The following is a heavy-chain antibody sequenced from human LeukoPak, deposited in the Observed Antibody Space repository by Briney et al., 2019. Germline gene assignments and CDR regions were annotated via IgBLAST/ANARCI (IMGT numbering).Heavy chain of an antibody. CDR2: FYSGGTT. D-gene: IGHD3-10*01. CDR1: GLTVSSNY. J-gene: IGHJ4*02. V-gene: IGHV3-66*01. CDR3: ARAGFTFSDYFGSFFDY. Sequence: GGSLRLSCAASGLTVSSNYMSWVRQSPGKGLEGVSVFYSGGTTYYADSVKGRFTISRDNSKNTLYLQMNSPRAEDTAVYYCARAGFTFSDYFGSFFDYWGQGTLVTVSS.